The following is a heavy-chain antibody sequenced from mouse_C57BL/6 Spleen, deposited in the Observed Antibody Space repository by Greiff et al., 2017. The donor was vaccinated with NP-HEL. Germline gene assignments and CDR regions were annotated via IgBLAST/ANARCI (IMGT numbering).Heavy chain of an antibody. D-gene: IGHD1-1*01. Sequence: EVQLQQSGPELVKPGASVKISCKASGYTFTDSYMNWVKQSHGKSLEWIGDINPNNGGTSYNQKFKGKAPLTVDNSSRTAYIELRSLTSEDSAVYYCARERSATVGATDYDMDDWGQGTEVT. CDR3: ARERSATVGATDYDMDD. J-gene: IGHJ4*01. CDR2: INPNNGGT. V-gene: IGHV1-26*01. CDR1: GYTFTDSY.